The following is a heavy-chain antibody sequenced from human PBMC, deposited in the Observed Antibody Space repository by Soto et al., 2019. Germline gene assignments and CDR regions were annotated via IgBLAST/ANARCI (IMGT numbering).Heavy chain of an antibody. D-gene: IGHD6-13*01. CDR1: GGSISNYY. J-gene: IGHJ5*02. Sequence: SETLSLTCTVSGGSISNYYWSWIRQSAEMRLEWIGRVSSTGSSYYNPSLKSRVTVSVDTSKNQVSLNLTSVTAADTAVYYCARGVPAAGTDWFDPWGQGTLVTVSS. CDR3: ARGVPAAGTDWFDP. CDR2: VSSTGSS. V-gene: IGHV4-4*07.